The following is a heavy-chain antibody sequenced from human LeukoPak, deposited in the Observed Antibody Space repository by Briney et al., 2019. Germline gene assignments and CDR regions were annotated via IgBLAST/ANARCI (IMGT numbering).Heavy chain of an antibody. CDR2: INPNSGGT. CDR1: GYTFTGYY. V-gene: IGHV1-2*02. J-gene: IGHJ4*02. CDR3: ATGGQLRFLEWLFRGLVY. D-gene: IGHD3-3*01. Sequence: GASVKVSCKASGYTFTGYYMHWVRQAPGQGLEWMGWINPNSGGTRYAQQFQDRVTMTRDTSISTAYMELIRLRSDDTAVYYCATGGQLRFLEWLFRGLVYWGQGTLVTVSS.